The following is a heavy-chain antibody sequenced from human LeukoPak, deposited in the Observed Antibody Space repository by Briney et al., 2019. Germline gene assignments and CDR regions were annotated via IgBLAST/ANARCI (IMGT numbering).Heavy chain of an antibody. CDR1: GFTFSSYA. J-gene: IGHJ4*02. D-gene: IGHD6-19*01. Sequence: PGGSLRLSRAASGFTFSSYAIHWVRQAPGKGLEWVAFISYDGSNKYYTDSVKGRFTISRDNSKNTLYLQMNSLRSEDTAMYYCARATNIPVAAGGNFDCWGQGTLVTVSS. CDR3: ARATNIPVAAGGNFDC. CDR2: ISYDGSNK. V-gene: IGHV3-30*04.